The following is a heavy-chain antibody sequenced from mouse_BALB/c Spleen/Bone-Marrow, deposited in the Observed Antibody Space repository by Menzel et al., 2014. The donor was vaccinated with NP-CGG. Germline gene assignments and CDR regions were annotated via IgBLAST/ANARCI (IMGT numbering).Heavy chain of an antibody. V-gene: IGHV3-8*02. J-gene: IGHJ3*01. D-gene: IGHD2-3*01. CDR3: ARLGGYYAWFAY. CDR1: GDSITSGY. CDR2: ISYSDNT. Sequence: EVKLQESGPSLVKPSQTLSLTCSVTGDSITSGYWNWIRKFPGNKLEFMGYISYSDNTYFNPSLKSRISITRDTSKNQYYLQLNSATTEDTATYYCARLGGYYAWFAYWGQGTLVTVSA.